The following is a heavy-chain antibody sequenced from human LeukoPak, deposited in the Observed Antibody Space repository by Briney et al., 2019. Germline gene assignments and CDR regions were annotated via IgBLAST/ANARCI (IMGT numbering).Heavy chain of an antibody. D-gene: IGHD4-17*01. J-gene: IGHJ3*01. Sequence: GGSLPVPHAASGFTVNSTYMSWVRQAPGKGLEWVSVIYSGGTTFYADSVKAVFTFSRDNSNNTLSLQMNSPRAEDTAVYYCTRVPVTRIEVWGQGTTVTVSS. V-gene: IGHV3-53*01. CDR3: TRVPVTRIEV. CDR2: IYSGGTT. CDR1: GFTVNSTY.